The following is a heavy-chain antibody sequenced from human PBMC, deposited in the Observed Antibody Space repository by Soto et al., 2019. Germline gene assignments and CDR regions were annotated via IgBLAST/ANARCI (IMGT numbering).Heavy chain of an antibody. CDR2: ISATGTTT. CDR3: ATYSGPFDY. J-gene: IGHJ4*02. CDR1: EFSFSSYA. D-gene: IGHD5-12*01. V-gene: IGHV3-23*01. Sequence: GGSLRLSCAASEFSFSSYALNWVRQAPGKGLEWVSAISATGTTTYYADSVKGRFTISRDNSKRTLFLQMDSLSPEDTAVYYCATYSGPFDYWGQGTLVTVSS.